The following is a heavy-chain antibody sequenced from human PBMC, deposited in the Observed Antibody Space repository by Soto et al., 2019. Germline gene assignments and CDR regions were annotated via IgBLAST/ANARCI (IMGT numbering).Heavy chain of an antibody. Sequence: EVQLLESGGGLVQPGGSLRLSCAASGFTFSSYAMGWVRQAPGEGLEWVSSVSGSSGSKSYADSVKGRFTISRDNSKSTVYLQMNSLRAEDTAVYFCAKDWCSGTTCYCLENWGQGTLVTVSS. J-gene: IGHJ4*02. CDR2: VSGSSGSK. V-gene: IGHV3-23*01. CDR3: AKDWCSGTTCYCLEN. CDR1: GFTFSSYA. D-gene: IGHD1-7*01.